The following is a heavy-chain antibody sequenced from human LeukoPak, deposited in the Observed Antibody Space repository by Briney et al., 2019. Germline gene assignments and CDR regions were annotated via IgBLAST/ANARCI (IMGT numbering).Heavy chain of an antibody. J-gene: IGHJ4*02. CDR1: GFTFSTYA. V-gene: IGHV3-23*01. CDR3: AKRPPLRSGWPFDY. CDR2: ISGSGDNT. Sequence: GGSLRLSCAASGFTFSTYAMNWVRQAPGKGLEWVSAISGSGDNTYYAESVKGRFTISRDNSKNTLYLQMNSLRAEDTAVYYCAKRPPLRSGWPFDYWGQGTLVTVSS. D-gene: IGHD6-19*01.